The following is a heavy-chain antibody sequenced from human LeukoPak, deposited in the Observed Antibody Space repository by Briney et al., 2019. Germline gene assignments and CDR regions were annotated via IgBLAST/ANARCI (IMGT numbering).Heavy chain of an antibody. CDR2: VSAGGTNT. D-gene: IGHD2-15*01. CDR1: PITFGTSA. J-gene: IGHJ4*02. V-gene: IGHV3-23*01. CDR3: ARINCSGGTCYDYFDD. Sequence: GGSLILSCVGCPITFGTSAMSWVRPAPGEGLEWVSAVSAGGTNTYYADSGEGRFTIYRDNSKDTLYLHMDSLRVEDTAQYFCARINCSGGTCYDYFDDWGQGTLVTVS.